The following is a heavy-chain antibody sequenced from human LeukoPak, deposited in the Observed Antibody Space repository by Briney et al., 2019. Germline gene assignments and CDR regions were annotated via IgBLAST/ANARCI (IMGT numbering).Heavy chain of an antibody. D-gene: IGHD3-10*01. Sequence: GESLKISCKGSGYSFTSNWIGWVRQMAGKGLEWMGIIYPDDSDTRYSPSFQGQVTISADKSISTAYLQWSSLRAEDTAVYYCARPMFYGSGSDVFDYWGQGTLVTVSS. J-gene: IGHJ4*02. V-gene: IGHV5-51*01. CDR2: IYPDDSDT. CDR1: GYSFTSNW. CDR3: ARPMFYGSGSDVFDY.